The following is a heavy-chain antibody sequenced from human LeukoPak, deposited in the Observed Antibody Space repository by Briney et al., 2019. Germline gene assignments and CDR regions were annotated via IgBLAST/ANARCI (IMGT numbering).Heavy chain of an antibody. Sequence: GGSLRLSCAASGFTFSGYAMSWVRQAPGKGLEWVSAISGSGGSTYYADSVKGRFTISRDNAKNSLYLQMNSLRAEDTAVYYCARAYSGYNYWGQGTLVTVSS. CDR1: GFTFSGYA. J-gene: IGHJ4*02. CDR2: ISGSGGST. CDR3: ARAYSGYNY. V-gene: IGHV3-23*01. D-gene: IGHD5-18*01.